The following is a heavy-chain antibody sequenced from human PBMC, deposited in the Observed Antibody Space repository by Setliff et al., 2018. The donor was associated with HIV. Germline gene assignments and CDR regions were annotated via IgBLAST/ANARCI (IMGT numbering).Heavy chain of an antibody. V-gene: IGHV3-30*01. J-gene: IGHJ6*02. D-gene: IGHD3-10*01. CDR2: ISYDGSNK. CDR1: GFTFSSYA. CDR3: ARSVIGYYYYGRDV. Sequence: GGSLRLSCAASGFTFSSYAMHWVRQAPGKGLEWVAVISYDGSNKYYADSVKGRFTISRDNSKNTLYLQMNSLRAEDTAVYYCARSVIGYYYYGRDVWGQGTLVTVSS.